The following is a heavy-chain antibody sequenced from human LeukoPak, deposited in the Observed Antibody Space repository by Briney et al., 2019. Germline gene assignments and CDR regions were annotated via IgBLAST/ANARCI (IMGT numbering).Heavy chain of an antibody. CDR3: TTDRIGNYLFDY. D-gene: IGHD1-7*01. Sequence: GVSLRLSCVASGLTFTKGGMRWVPQAPGKGREGFGRVKGKTDGGTTDYAAPVKGRFTISKDDSRHTLYLQMNSLKSEDTGMYYCTTDRIGNYLFDYWGQGTLVTVSS. V-gene: IGHV3-15*01. CDR1: GLTFTKGG. CDR2: VKGKTDGGTT. J-gene: IGHJ4*02.